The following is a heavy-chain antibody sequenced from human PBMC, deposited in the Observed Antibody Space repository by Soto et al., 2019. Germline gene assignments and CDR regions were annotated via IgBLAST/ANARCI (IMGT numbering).Heavy chain of an antibody. V-gene: IGHV3-30-3*01. D-gene: IGHD6-19*01. Sequence: QVQLVESGGGVVQPGRSLRLSCAASGFTFSSFSLHWVRQAPGKGLEWLALISYDESNKYNADSVKGRFTISRDNSKNTLYLQLNSLRPEDTAVYYCARTTAVAGTPEFDYWGQGTLFTVSS. CDR2: ISYDESNK. CDR1: GFTFSSFS. CDR3: ARTTAVAGTPEFDY. J-gene: IGHJ4*02.